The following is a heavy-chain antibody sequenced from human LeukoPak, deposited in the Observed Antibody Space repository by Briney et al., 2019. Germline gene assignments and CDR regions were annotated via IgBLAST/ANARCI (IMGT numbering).Heavy chain of an antibody. CDR1: GGSFSGFY. Sequence: SETLCLTCAVYGGSFSGFYWSRIRQPPGKELEWIGEINHSGSTNYNPSLKSRVTISVDTSKNQFSLKLSSVTAADTAVYYCARSRLGGIVVVPAARRLLFDYWGQGTLIPVSS. J-gene: IGHJ4*02. D-gene: IGHD2-2*01. CDR3: ARSRLGGIVVVPAARRLLFDY. CDR2: INHSGST. V-gene: IGHV4-34*01.